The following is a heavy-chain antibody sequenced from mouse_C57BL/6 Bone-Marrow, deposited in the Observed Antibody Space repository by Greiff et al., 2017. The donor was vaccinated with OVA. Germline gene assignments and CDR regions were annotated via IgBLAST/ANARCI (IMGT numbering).Heavy chain of an antibody. CDR3: ARSWLLPYWYVDV. Sequence: QVQLQQPGAELVKPGASVKLSYKASGYTFTSYWMHWVKQRPGQGLEWIGMIHPNSGSTNYNEKFKSKATLTVDKSSSTAYMQLSSLTAEDSAVYYGARSWLLPYWYVDVWGTETTVTVSS. D-gene: IGHD2-3*01. V-gene: IGHV1-64*01. J-gene: IGHJ1*03. CDR2: IHPNSGST. CDR1: GYTFTSYW.